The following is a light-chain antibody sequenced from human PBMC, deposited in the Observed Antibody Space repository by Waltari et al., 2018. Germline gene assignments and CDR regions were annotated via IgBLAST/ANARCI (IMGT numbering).Light chain of an antibody. CDR2: EVS. CDR1: NHDIGDYNY. V-gene: IGLV2-14*01. Sequence: QSALTQPASVSGSPGQSITISCTGTNHDIGDYNYVAWYQQYPGKAPKLMIFEVSHRPSGVSNRFSGSKSGSTASLTISGLQAEDEADYFCSSYSRSTISVLFGGGTKLTVL. CDR3: SSYSRSTISVL. J-gene: IGLJ2*01.